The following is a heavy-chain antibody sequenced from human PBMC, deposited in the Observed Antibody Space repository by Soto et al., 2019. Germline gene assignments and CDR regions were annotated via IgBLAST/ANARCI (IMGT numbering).Heavy chain of an antibody. CDR1: GFSFNKYG. V-gene: IGHV3-30*18. J-gene: IGHJ5*02. CDR3: AKDRVIQLLPIWPDP. CDR2: VSSDGSNQ. Sequence: QVHLVESGGGIVQPGTSLRLSCAASGFSFNKYGMHWVRQAPGKGLEWVAYVSSDGSNQYYADSVKGRFTISRDNSKSTLYLQLDSLRVDDPAVYYCAKDRVIQLLPIWPDPWGQGTLVTVSS. D-gene: IGHD2-2*01.